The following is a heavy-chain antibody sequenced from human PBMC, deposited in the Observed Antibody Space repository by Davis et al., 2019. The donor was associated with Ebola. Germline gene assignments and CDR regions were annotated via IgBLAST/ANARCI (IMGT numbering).Heavy chain of an antibody. V-gene: IGHV3-21*01. J-gene: IGHJ2*01. CDR1: GFTFSSYS. CDR3: ARIPGGYCSGGSCYHWYFDL. D-gene: IGHD2-15*01. Sequence: GESLKISCAASGFTFSSYSMNWVRQAPGKGLEWVSSISSSSSYIYYADSVKGRVTISRDNAKNSVYLQMNSLRAEDTAVYYCARIPGGYCSGGSCYHWYFDLWGRGTLVTVSS. CDR2: ISSSSSYI.